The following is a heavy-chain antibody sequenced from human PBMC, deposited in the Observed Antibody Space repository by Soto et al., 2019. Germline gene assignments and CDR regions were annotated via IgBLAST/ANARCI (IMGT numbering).Heavy chain of an antibody. V-gene: IGHV1-18*01. CDR1: GYTFPSSG. Sequence: ASVKVSCKASGYTFPSSGISWVRQAPGQGLEWMGWISAYNGNTNYAQKLQGRVTMTTDTSTSTAYMELRSLRSDDTAVYYCARDSPAYDFWSGYPTLYYYYGMDVWGQGTTVTVSS. CDR2: ISAYNGNT. J-gene: IGHJ6*02. CDR3: ARDSPAYDFWSGYPTLYYYYGMDV. D-gene: IGHD3-3*01.